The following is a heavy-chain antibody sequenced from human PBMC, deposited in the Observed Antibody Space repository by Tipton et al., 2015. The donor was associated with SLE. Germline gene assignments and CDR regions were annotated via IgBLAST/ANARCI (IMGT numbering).Heavy chain of an antibody. J-gene: IGHJ4*02. CDR1: GFTFSNYA. Sequence: SLRLSCAASGFTFSNYAMSWVRQAPGKGLEWVSGISGSGGNTYYADSVKGRFTISRDNSKNSLYLQMNSLRTEDTALYYCAKDTSGSYFDYWGQGTLVTVSS. D-gene: IGHD1-26*01. V-gene: IGHV3-23*01. CDR2: ISGSGGNT. CDR3: AKDTSGSYFDY.